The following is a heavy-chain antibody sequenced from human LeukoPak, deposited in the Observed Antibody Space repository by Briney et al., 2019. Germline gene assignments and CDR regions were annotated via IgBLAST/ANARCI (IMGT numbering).Heavy chain of an antibody. V-gene: IGHV3-21*01. Sequence: GGSLRLSCAASGFTFSSYSMNWVRQAPGKGLEWVSSISSSSSYIYYAGSVKGRFTISRDNAKNSLYLQMNSLRAEDTAVYYCARDSGDYLIDYWGQGTLVTVSS. CDR2: ISSSSSYI. CDR3: ARDSGDYLIDY. D-gene: IGHD4-17*01. CDR1: GFTFSSYS. J-gene: IGHJ4*02.